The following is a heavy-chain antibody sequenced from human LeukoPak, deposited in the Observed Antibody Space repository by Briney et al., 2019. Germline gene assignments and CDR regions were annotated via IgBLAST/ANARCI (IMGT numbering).Heavy chain of an antibody. J-gene: IGHJ4*02. CDR1: GFTFSSYW. D-gene: IGHD2-2*01. Sequence: GGSLRLSCAASGFTFSSYWMPWVRQAPGKVLVWVSRINSDGSTTSYADSVKGRFTISRDNAKNTLYLQMNSLRAEDTAVYYCARFYCSSTSCLEDYWGQGTLVTVSS. CDR2: INSDGSTT. V-gene: IGHV3-74*01. CDR3: ARFYCSSTSCLEDY.